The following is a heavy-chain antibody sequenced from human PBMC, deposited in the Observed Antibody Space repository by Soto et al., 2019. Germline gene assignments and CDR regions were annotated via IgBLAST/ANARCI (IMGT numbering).Heavy chain of an antibody. CDR2: MNPNSGNT. Sequence: ASVKVSCKASGYTFTSYDINWVRQATGQGLEWMGWMNPNSGNTGYAQKFQGRVTMTRNTSISTAYMELSSLRSEDTAVYYCARADEKHDAFDIWGQGTMVTVSS. CDR3: ARADEKHDAFDI. J-gene: IGHJ3*02. V-gene: IGHV1-8*01. CDR1: GYTFTSYD.